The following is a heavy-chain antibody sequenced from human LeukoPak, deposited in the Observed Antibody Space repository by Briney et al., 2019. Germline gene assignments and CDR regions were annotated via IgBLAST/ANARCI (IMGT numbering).Heavy chain of an antibody. CDR3: AKASSNYFYYFEY. CDR1: GFTFSSSD. V-gene: IGHV3-30*18. J-gene: IGHJ4*02. CDR2: ISYDATNK. D-gene: IGHD2/OR15-2a*01. Sequence: GGSLRLSCAASGFTFSSSDMHWVRQAPGKGLECVAVISYDATNKYYADSVKSRFTLSRDNSKNTLYLQTNTLRDEDTAVYYCAKASSNYFYYFEYWGQGTLVTVSS.